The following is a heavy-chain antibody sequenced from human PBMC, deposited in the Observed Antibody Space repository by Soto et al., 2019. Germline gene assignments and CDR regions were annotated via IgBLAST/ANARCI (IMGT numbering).Heavy chain of an antibody. Sequence: PGGSLRLSCAASGFTFSSYAMSWVRQAPGKGLEWVSAISGSGGSTYYADSVKGRFTISRDNSKNTLYLQMNSLRAEDTAVYYCAKSRGLFWRITPRFGPFDYWGQGTLVTVSS. D-gene: IGHD3-3*01. CDR3: AKSRGLFWRITPRFGPFDY. J-gene: IGHJ4*02. CDR1: GFTFSSYA. V-gene: IGHV3-23*01. CDR2: ISGSGGST.